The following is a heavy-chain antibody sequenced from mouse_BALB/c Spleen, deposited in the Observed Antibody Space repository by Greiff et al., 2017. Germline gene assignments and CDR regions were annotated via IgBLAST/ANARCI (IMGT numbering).Heavy chain of an antibody. J-gene: IGHJ4*01. CDR1: GYTFTSYW. CDR3: TREGFYGNSLYAMDY. CDR2: IYPGNSDT. V-gene: IGHV1-5*01. D-gene: IGHD2-1*01. Sequence: EVKLVESGTVLARPGASVKMSCKASGYTFTSYWMHWVKQGPGRGLEWIGAIYPGNSDTSYNQKFKGKAKLTAVTSTSTAYMELSSLTNEDSAVYYCTREGFYGNSLYAMDYWGQGTTVTVSS.